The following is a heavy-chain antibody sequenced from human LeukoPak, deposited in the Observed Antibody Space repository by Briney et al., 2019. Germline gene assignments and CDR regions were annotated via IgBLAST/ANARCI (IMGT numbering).Heavy chain of an antibody. V-gene: IGHV3-53*01. CDR2: IYSGGST. Sequence: GGSLRLSCAASGFTASSNYMSWVRQAPGKGLEWVSVIYSGGSTYYADSVKGRFTISRDNSKNTLYLQMNSLRAEDTAVYYCARVQQWLATDYWGQGTLVTVSS. CDR1: GFTASSNY. D-gene: IGHD6-19*01. J-gene: IGHJ4*02. CDR3: ARVQQWLATDY.